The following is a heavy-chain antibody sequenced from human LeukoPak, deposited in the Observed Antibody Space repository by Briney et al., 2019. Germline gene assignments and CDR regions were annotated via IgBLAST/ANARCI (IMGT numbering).Heavy chain of an antibody. J-gene: IGHJ4*02. Sequence: LRLLTAASRLTFTSKGTPCAPHGPGNAPNPWAVISYDGSNKYYAEYVKGRFTISRDNSKNTLYLQMNSLRAEDTAVYYCAKGPIAVAGFFDYWGQGTLVTVSS. D-gene: IGHD6-19*01. V-gene: IGHV3-30*18. CDR2: ISYDGSNK. CDR1: RLTFTSKG. CDR3: AKGPIAVAGFFDY.